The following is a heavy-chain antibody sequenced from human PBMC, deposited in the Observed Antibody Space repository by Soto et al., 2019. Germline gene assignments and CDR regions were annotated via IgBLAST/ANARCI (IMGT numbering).Heavy chain of an antibody. CDR3: ARDRVTFEGGERLGMDV. J-gene: IGHJ6*02. CDR2: IYYSGGT. CDR1: GGSIISGVHY. V-gene: IGHV4-31*03. D-gene: IGHD3-16*01. Sequence: QVQLQESGPGLVKPSQTLSLTCTVSGGSIISGVHYWSWIRQHPGKGLEWIGYIYYSGGTYYNPALKSRITISVDTSKNQFSLKLSSVTAADTAVYYCARDRVTFEGGERLGMDVWGQGTTVTVS.